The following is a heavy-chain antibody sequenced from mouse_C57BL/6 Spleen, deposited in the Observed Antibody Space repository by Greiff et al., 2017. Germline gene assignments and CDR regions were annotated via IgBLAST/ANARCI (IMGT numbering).Heavy chain of an antibody. CDR3: ALTGRGVWFAY. CDR1: GYTFTDYN. Sequence: EVQGVESGPELVKPGASVKMSCKASGYTFTDYNMHWVKQSHGKSLEWIGYINPNNGGTSYNQKFKGKATLTVNKSSSTAYMELRSLTSEDSAVYYCALTGRGVWFAYWGQGTLVTVSA. J-gene: IGHJ3*01. V-gene: IGHV1-22*01. CDR2: INPNNGGT.